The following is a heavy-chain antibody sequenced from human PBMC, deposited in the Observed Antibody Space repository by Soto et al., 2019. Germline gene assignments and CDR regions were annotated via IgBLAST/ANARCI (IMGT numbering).Heavy chain of an antibody. CDR1: GGTFSSYA. J-gene: IGHJ3*02. V-gene: IGHV1-69*13. D-gene: IGHD2-15*01. Sequence: SVKVSCKASGGTFSSYAISWVRQAPGQGLEWMVGIIPIFGTANYAQKFQGRDTITADESTSTAYMELSSMRYEATAVYYCARRVARDEAFDIWGQGTMVTVSS. CDR2: IIPIFGTA. CDR3: ARRVARDEAFDI.